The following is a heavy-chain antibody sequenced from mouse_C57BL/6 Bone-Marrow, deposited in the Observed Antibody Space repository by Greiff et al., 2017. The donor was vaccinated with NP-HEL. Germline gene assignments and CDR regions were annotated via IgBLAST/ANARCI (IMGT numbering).Heavy chain of an antibody. D-gene: IGHD1-1*01. Sequence: VQLQQSGAELVRPGASVKLSCTASGFNIKDDYMHWVKQRPEQGLEWIGWIDPENGDTEYASKFQGKAPITADTSSNTAYLQLSSLTSEDTAVYYCTTAITTVVAGFDYWGQGTTLTVSS. V-gene: IGHV14-4*01. J-gene: IGHJ2*01. CDR1: GFNIKDDY. CDR3: TTAITTVVAGFDY. CDR2: IDPENGDT.